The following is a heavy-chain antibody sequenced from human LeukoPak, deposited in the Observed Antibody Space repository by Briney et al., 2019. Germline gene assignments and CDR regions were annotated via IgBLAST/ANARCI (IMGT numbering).Heavy chain of an antibody. CDR3: ARGRRNYYYYGMDV. V-gene: IGHV4-30-2*01. CDR1: GGSISSGGYS. Sequence: SETLSLTCAVSGGSISSGGYSWSWLRQPPGKGLEWIGYIYHSGSTYYNPSLKSRVTISVDTSKNQFSLKLSSVTAADTAVYYCARGRRNYYYYGMDVWGQGTTVTVSS. J-gene: IGHJ6*02. CDR2: IYHSGST.